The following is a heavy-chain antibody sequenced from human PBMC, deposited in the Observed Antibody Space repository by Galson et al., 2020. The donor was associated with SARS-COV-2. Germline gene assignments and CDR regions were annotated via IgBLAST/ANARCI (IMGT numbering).Heavy chain of an antibody. J-gene: IGHJ6*02. CDR3: ARGTVTTYYYYYYGMDV. Sequence: VKGRFTISRDNAKNSLYLQMNSLRDEDTTVYYCARGTVTTYYYYYYGMDVWGQGTTVTVSS. D-gene: IGHD4-17*01. V-gene: IGHV3-48*02.